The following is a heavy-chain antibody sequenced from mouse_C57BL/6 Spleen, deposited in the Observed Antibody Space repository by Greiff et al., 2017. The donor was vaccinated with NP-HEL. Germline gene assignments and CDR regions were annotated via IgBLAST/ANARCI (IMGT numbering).Heavy chain of an antibody. CDR3: ARSIVGQGFAD. J-gene: IGHJ3*01. V-gene: IGHV1-52*01. Sequence: QVQLQQPGAELVRPGSSVKLSCKASGYTFTSYWMHWVKQRPIQGLEWIGNIDPSDSETHYNEKFKDKATLTVDKSSSTAYLQLSSLTSEDSAVYYCARSIVGQGFADWGQGTLVTVSA. CDR1: GYTFTSYW. CDR2: IDPSDSET. D-gene: IGHD1-1*01.